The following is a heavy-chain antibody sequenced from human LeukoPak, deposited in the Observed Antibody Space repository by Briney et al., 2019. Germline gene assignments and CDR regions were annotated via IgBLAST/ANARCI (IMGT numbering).Heavy chain of an antibody. J-gene: IGHJ4*02. CDR2: IWYDGSNK. CDR1: GFTFSSYG. D-gene: IGHD2/OR15-2a*01. V-gene: IGHV3-33*01. Sequence: GGSLRLSCAASGFTFSSYGMPRGRQAPGKGVGGGAVIWYDGSNKYYADSVKGRFTISRDNSKNTLYLQMNSLRAEDTAVYYCGSTWGFLFVNYWGQGTLVTVSS. CDR3: GSTWGFLFVNY.